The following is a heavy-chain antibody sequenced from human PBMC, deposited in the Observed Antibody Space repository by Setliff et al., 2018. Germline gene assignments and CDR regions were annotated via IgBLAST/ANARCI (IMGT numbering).Heavy chain of an antibody. CDR1: GGSFSGHY. CDR3: ARDKRQYNFWSGYYGSWGNYFDY. D-gene: IGHD3-3*01. V-gene: IGHV4-34*01. Sequence: SETLSLTCAVYGGSFSGHYWGWIRQPPGKGLEWIGSIYYSGSTYYNQSLKSRVTISVDTSKNQFSLKLSSVTAADTAVYYCARDKRQYNFWSGYYGSWGNYFDYWGQGTPVTVSS. CDR2: IYYSGST. J-gene: IGHJ4*02.